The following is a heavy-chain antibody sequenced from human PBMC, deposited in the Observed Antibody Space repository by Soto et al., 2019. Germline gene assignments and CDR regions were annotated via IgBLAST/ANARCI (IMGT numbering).Heavy chain of an antibody. CDR3: ATLDYGDYVFDY. J-gene: IGHJ4*02. V-gene: IGHV4-59*01. Sequence: NPSETLSITCTVSGGSISSYYWSWIRQPPGKGLEWIGYIYYSGSTNYNPSLKSRVTISVDTSKNQFSLKLSSVTAADTAVYYCATLDYGDYVFDYWGQGTLVTLSS. D-gene: IGHD4-17*01. CDR2: IYYSGST. CDR1: GGSISSYY.